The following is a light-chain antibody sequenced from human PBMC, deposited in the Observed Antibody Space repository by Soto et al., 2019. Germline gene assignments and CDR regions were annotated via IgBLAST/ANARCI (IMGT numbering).Light chain of an antibody. CDR2: GAS. CDR1: QTIGND. V-gene: IGKV1-39*01. Sequence: DIQVTHSPSSLSASVGDRVTIMCLASQTIGNDLNWYQKKVGEAPKLLVFGASNLQGGVPTRFSGAGSGTHFTLTVSNLQPEDFVTYYCQQSYTTPRTFGQGTKVDIK. CDR3: QQSYTTPRT. J-gene: IGKJ1*01.